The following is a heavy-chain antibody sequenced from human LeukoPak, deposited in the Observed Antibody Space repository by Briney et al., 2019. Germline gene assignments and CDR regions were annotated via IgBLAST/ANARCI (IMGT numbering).Heavy chain of an antibody. CDR2: ISSRGSTI. J-gene: IGHJ6*04. CDR1: GFTFSSYE. CDR3: AELGITMIGGV. V-gene: IGHV3-48*03. Sequence: GGSLRLSCAASGFTFSSYEVNWVRQAPGKGLEWVSYISSRGSTIYYADSVKGRFTISRDNAMNSLYLQMNSLRAEDTAVYYCAELGITMIGGVWGKGTTVTISS. D-gene: IGHD3-10*02.